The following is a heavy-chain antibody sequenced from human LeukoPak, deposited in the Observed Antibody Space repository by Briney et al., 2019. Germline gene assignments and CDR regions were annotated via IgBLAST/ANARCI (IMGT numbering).Heavy chain of an antibody. D-gene: IGHD3-22*01. V-gene: IGHV3-74*01. CDR3: ARGGRPKNYDSSGIGTYFDY. Sequence: GGSLRVSCAASGFTFSNYWMHWVRQAPGKGLVWVSRLNNDGSSTNFADSVKGRFTIPRDNAKNTLYLQMNSLRAEDTAVYYCARGGRPKNYDSSGIGTYFDYWGQGTLVTVSS. CDR2: LNNDGSST. CDR1: GFTFSNYW. J-gene: IGHJ4*02.